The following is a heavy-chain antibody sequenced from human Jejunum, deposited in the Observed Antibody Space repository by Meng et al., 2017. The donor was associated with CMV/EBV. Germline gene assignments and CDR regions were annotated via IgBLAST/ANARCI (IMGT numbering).Heavy chain of an antibody. CDR2: MKRDGSTT. D-gene: IGHD5-18*01. CDR3: ARGKFQSVGIVYSYFDP. CDR1: SACG. V-gene: IGHV3-74*01. Sequence: SACGSHGVSQAPGKGMGWVSRMKRDGSTTNYADSVKGRFTISRDKAKNTLYLKMNSLRAEDTAVYYCARGKFQSVGIVYSYFDPWGQGALVTVSS. J-gene: IGHJ5*02.